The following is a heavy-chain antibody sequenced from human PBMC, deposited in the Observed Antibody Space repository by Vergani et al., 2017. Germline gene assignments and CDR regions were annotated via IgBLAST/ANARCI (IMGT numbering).Heavy chain of an antibody. CDR2: INPNSGGT. Sequence: QVQLVQSATVVKKPGDSVKVSCKASGYTFSSYGISWVRQAPGQGLEWMGWINPNSGGTNYAQKFQGRVTMTRDTSISTAYMELSRLRSDDTAVYYCARATYYYDSSGYYYDYWGQGTLVTVSS. J-gene: IGHJ4*02. D-gene: IGHD3-22*01. CDR1: GYTFSSYG. CDR3: ARATYYYDSSGYYYDY. V-gene: IGHV1-2*02.